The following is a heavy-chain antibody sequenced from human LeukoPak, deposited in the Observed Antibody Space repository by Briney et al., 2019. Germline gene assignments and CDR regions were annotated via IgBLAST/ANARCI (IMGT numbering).Heavy chain of an antibody. CDR1: GGSFSGYS. J-gene: IGHJ6*02. Sequence: SETLSLTCAVYGGSFSGYSWSWIRQPPGKGLEWIGEINHSGSTNYNPSLKSRVTISVDTSKNQFSLKLSSMTAADTAIYYCSITYSNGWYGIDVWGQGTTVTVSS. CDR3: SITYSNGWYGIDV. D-gene: IGHD6-19*01. V-gene: IGHV4-34*01. CDR2: INHSGST.